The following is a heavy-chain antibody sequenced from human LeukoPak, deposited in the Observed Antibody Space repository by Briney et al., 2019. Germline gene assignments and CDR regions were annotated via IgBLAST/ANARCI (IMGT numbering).Heavy chain of an antibody. J-gene: IGHJ6*02. CDR3: ARDRESSIVVVPAASLGMDV. Sequence: GRSLRLSCAASGFTFSTYGMHWVRQAPGKGLEWVAIIWYDGSNKYYADSVKGRFTISRDNSKNTLYLQMNSLRAEDTAVYYCARDRESSIVVVPAASLGMDVWGQGTTVTVSS. CDR2: IWYDGSNK. V-gene: IGHV3-33*01. D-gene: IGHD2-2*01. CDR1: GFTFSTYG.